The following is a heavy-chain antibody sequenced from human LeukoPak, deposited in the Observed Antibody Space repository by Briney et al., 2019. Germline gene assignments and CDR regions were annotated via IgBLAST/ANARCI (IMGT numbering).Heavy chain of an antibody. CDR2: ITFSTSSDI. Sequence: PGGSLRLSCAASGFIFRSYAMSWVRQAPGKGLEWVSSITFSTSSDIYYADSVKGRFTISRDNAENSLFLQMNSLRAEDTAVYYCARGLYSGNYFDYWGQGTLVTVSS. V-gene: IGHV3-21*01. CDR1: GFIFRSYA. D-gene: IGHD1-26*01. J-gene: IGHJ4*02. CDR3: ARGLYSGNYFDY.